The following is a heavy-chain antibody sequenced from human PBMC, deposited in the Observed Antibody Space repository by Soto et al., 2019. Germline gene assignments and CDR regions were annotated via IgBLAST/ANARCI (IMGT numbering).Heavy chain of an antibody. CDR3: ASQWGLRLGEFLPWETVAFDI. J-gene: IGHJ3*02. Sequence: PGGSLRLSCAASGFTFSSYAMSWVRQAPGKGLEWVSAISGSGGSTYYADSVKGRFTISRDNSKNTLYLQMNSLRAEDTAVYYCASQWGLRLGEFLPWETVAFDIWGQGKMVTVSS. CDR2: ISGSGGST. V-gene: IGHV3-23*01. CDR1: GFTFSSYA. D-gene: IGHD3-16*01.